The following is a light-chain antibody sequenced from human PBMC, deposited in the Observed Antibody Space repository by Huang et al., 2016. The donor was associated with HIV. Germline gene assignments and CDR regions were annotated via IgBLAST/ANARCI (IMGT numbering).Light chain of an antibody. CDR3: QQYNNRPLT. CDR2: GAS. CDR1: QSVNRD. V-gene: IGKV3-15*01. J-gene: IGKJ4*01. Sequence: EIVMTQSPATLSVSPGEGAILSCRASQSVNRDLDWYHQKPGQAPRLLIYGASARASGRPARFSGSGSGTEFTLTISSLQSEDFAVYFCQQYNNRPLTFGGGTKVEIK.